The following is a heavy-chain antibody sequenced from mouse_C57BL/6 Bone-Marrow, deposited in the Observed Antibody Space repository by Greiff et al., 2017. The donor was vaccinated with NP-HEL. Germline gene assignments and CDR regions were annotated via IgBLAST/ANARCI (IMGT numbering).Heavy chain of an antibody. CDR1: GYTFTSYW. CDR3: ARGAYYDLFFGY. Sequence: QVQLQQPGAELVMPGASVKLSCKASGYTFTSYWMHWVKQRPGQGLGWIGEIDPSDSYTNYNQKFKGKSTLTVDKSSRTAYMQLSSLTSEDSAVYYCARGAYYDLFFGYWGQGTTLTVSS. V-gene: IGHV1-69*01. CDR2: IDPSDSYT. J-gene: IGHJ2*01. D-gene: IGHD2-10*01.